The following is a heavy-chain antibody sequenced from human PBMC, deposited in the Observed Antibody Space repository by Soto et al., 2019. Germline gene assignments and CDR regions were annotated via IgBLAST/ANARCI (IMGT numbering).Heavy chain of an antibody. J-gene: IGHJ6*02. CDR2: ISSSGSTI. V-gene: IGHV3-48*03. D-gene: IGHD3-9*01. CDR3: ARDMNDILTGALYGMDV. Sequence: GSLRLSCAASGFTFSSYEMNWVRQAPGKGLEWVSYISSSGSTIYYADSVKGRFTISRDNAKNSLYLQMNSLRAEDTAVYYCARDMNDILTGALYGMDVWGQGTTVAVSS. CDR1: GFTFSSYE.